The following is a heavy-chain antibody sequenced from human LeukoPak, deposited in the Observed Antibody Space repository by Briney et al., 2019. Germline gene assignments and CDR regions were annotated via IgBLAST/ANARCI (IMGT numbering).Heavy chain of an antibody. CDR2: INHRGST. CDR1: GGSFSGYY. J-gene: IGHJ4*02. D-gene: IGHD3-22*01. CDR3: ARRAPYYDSSGYYPTYFDY. Sequence: SETLSLTCTVYGGSFSGYYWSWIRQPPGKGLEWIGEINHRGSTNYNPSLKSRVTISVDTSKNQFSLKLSSVTAADTAVYYCARRAPYYDSSGYYPTYFDYWGQGTLVTVSS. V-gene: IGHV4-34*01.